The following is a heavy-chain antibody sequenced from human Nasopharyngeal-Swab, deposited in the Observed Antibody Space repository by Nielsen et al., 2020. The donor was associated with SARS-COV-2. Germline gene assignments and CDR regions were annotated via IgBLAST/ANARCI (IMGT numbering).Heavy chain of an antibody. Sequence: WVRQASGQGLEWMGGIIPILGIANYAQKFQGRVTITADKSTSTAYMELSSLRSEDTAVYYCASSHCSSTSCYHWFDPWGQGTPVTVSS. CDR2: IIPILGIA. J-gene: IGHJ5*02. D-gene: IGHD2-2*01. V-gene: IGHV1-69*10. CDR3: ASSHCSSTSCYHWFDP.